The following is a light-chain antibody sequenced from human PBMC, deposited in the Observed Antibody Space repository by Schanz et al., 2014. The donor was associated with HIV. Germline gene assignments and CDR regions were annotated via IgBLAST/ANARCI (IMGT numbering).Light chain of an antibody. V-gene: IGLV2-14*03. Sequence: QSVLTQPASVSGSPGQSITISCTGTSSDVGYYKYVSWYQQHPGKAPKVVIYGVFDRPSGVSNRFSGSKSGNTASLTISGLQADDEADYYCSSYTSRNTLVFGGGTKLTVL. CDR2: GVF. J-gene: IGLJ2*01. CDR1: SSDVGYYKY. CDR3: SSYTSRNTLV.